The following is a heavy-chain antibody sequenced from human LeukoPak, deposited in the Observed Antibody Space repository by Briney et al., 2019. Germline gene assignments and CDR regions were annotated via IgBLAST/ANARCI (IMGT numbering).Heavy chain of an antibody. D-gene: IGHD3-10*01. CDR1: GYSISSCYY. Sequence: SETLSLTCTVSGYSISSCYYWGWIRQPPGKGLEWIGSIYHSGSTYYNPSLKSRVTISVDTSKNQFSLKLSSVTAADTAVYYCARESGSEENWFDPWGQGTLVTVSS. CDR3: ARESGSEENWFDP. V-gene: IGHV4-38-2*02. CDR2: IYHSGST. J-gene: IGHJ5*02.